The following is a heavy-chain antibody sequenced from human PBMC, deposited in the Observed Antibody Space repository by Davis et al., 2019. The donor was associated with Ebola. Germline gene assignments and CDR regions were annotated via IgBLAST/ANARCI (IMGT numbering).Heavy chain of an antibody. CDR1: GFTFSSYT. CDR3: ATERWLKHSDSWSGFSDW. D-gene: IGHD3-3*01. Sequence: PGGSLRLSCAASGFTFSSYTMNWVRQAPGKGLEWVSYIARGSETISYADSVKGRFTISRDNAKNSVYLQMNSLRDEDTAIYYCATERWLKHSDSWSGFSDWWGQGTLVTVSS. J-gene: IGHJ4*02. V-gene: IGHV3-48*02. CDR2: IARGSETI.